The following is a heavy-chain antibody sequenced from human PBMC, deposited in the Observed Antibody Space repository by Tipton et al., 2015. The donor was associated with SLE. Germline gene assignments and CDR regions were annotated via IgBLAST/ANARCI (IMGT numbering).Heavy chain of an antibody. CDR1: AGSISSYY. J-gene: IGHJ6*03. V-gene: IGHV4-59*01. D-gene: IGHD5/OR15-5a*01. CDR2: IYYTGST. CDR3: ARDGLGWGYYYYMDV. Sequence: TLSLTCTVSAGSISSYYWSWIRQPPGKGLEWIGYIYYTGSTKYNPSLKSRVTISIDTSKNRFSLKLSSVTAADTVLYYCARDGLGWGYYYYMDVWGTGTTVTVSS.